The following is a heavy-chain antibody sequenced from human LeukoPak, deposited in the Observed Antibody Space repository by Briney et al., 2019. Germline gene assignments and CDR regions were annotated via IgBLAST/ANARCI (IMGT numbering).Heavy chain of an antibody. D-gene: IGHD6-19*01. CDR1: GYTFTVYY. CDR2: INPNSGGT. Sequence: ASVTVSFKASGYTFTVYYMHWVRQAPGQGLEWMGWINPNSGGTNYAQKFQGRVTMTRDTSISTAYMELSRLRSDDTAVYYCARNPIAVAGTAGYYGMDVWGQGTTVTVSS. CDR3: ARNPIAVAGTAGYYGMDV. V-gene: IGHV1-2*02. J-gene: IGHJ6*02.